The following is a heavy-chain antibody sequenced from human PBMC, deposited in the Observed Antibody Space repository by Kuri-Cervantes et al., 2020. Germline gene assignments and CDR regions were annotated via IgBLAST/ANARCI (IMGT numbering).Heavy chain of an antibody. CDR3: AKDFTYGGNSGG. J-gene: IGHJ3*01. CDR2: ISSSSSYI. D-gene: IGHD4-23*01. V-gene: IGHV3-21*01. CDR1: GFTVSSNY. Sequence: GGSLRLSCAASGFTVSSNYMSWVRQAPGKGLEWVSSISSSSSYIYYADSVKGRLTISRDNSKNTLYLQMNSLRAEDTAVYYCAKDFTYGGNSGGWGQGTMVTVSS.